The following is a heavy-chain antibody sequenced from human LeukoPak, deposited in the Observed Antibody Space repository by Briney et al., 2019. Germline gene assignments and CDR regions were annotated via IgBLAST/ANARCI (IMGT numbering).Heavy chain of an antibody. Sequence: PVASVKVSCKASGYMFTSYDINWVRQTTGQGLEWMGWMNPSSGNTGYVRKFQGRVTMTRSTSIGTAYMELSGLTSDDTGVYYCARDRVGAGGNGWENWGQGTLVTVSS. V-gene: IGHV1-8*01. CDR3: ARDRVGAGGNGWEN. D-gene: IGHD6-19*01. CDR1: GYMFTSYD. J-gene: IGHJ4*02. CDR2: MNPSSGNT.